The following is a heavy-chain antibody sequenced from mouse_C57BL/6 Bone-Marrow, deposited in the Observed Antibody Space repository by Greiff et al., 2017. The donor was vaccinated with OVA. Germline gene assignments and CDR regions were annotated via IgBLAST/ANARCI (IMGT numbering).Heavy chain of an antibody. D-gene: IGHD1-1*01. CDR1: GFTFSNYW. J-gene: IGHJ2*01. CDR3: TQSPPIPPVVATDY. CDR2: IRLKSDNYAT. V-gene: IGHV6-3*01. Sequence: DVHLVESGGGLVQPGGSMKLSCVASGFTFSNYWMNWVRQSPEKGLEWVAQIRLKSDNYATHYAESVKGRFTISRDDSKSSVYLQMNNLRAEDTGIYYCTQSPPIPPVVATDYWGQGTTPTGSP.